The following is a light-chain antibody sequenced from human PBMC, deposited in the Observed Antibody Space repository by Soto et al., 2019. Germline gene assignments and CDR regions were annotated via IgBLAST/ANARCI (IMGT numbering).Light chain of an antibody. CDR2: GAS. CDR1: QSVSSS. V-gene: IGKV3-15*01. Sequence: EVVMTQSPATLSVSPGESPTLSCRASQSVSSSLAWYQQKPGQAPRLLIYGASTRATGIPARFSGSGSETEFTLTISSLQSEDFAVYYCQQYNNWWTFGQGTKVEIK. CDR3: QQYNNWWT. J-gene: IGKJ1*01.